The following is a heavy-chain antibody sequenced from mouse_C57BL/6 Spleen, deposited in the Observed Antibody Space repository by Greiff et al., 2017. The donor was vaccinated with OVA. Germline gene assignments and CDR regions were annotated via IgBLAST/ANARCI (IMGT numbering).Heavy chain of an antibody. CDR1: GYTFTSYW. D-gene: IGHD4-1*02. J-gene: IGHJ2*01. CDR3: ARGGNGDLHYFDY. Sequence: QVQRQQPGAELVKPGASVKLSCKASGYTFTSYWMHWVKQRPEQGLEVLSIIPANPCTTNYNEKFKSKATLTVDKSSSTAYMQLSSLTSEDSAVYYCARGGNGDLHYFDYWGQGTTLTVSS. V-gene: IGHV1-64*01. CDR2: IPANPCTT.